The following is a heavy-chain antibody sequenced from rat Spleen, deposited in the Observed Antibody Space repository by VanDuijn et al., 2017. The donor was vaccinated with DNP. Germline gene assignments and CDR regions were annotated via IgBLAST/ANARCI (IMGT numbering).Heavy chain of an antibody. CDR1: GFIFSNYW. Sequence: EVQLVESGGGLVQPGRSLKLSCIASGFIFSNYWMSWIRQAPGKGLEWVASITNTGGSIYYPDSVKGRFTISRDNAKNTQFLQMDSLRSEDTATYYCAGRPPPTRGPFDYWGQGVTVTVSS. V-gene: IGHV5-31*01. CDR2: ITNTGGSI. D-gene: IGHD1-4*01. J-gene: IGHJ2*01. CDR3: AGRPPPTRGPFDY.